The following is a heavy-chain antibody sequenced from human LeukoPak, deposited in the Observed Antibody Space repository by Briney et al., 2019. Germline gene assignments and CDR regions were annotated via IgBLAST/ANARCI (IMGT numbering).Heavy chain of an antibody. Sequence: GGSLRLSCAASGFTFSSYAMSWVRQAPGKGLEWVSVSGSGGSTYYADSVKGRFTISRDNSKNILYLQMNSLRAEDTAVYYCAKGEWFGEPWDYWGQGTLVTVSS. J-gene: IGHJ4*02. CDR1: GFTFSSYA. CDR3: AKGEWFGEPWDY. CDR2: SGSGGST. V-gene: IGHV3-23*01. D-gene: IGHD3-10*01.